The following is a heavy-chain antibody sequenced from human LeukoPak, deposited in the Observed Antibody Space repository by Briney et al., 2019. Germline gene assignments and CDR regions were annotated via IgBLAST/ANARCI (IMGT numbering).Heavy chain of an antibody. D-gene: IGHD3-9*01. Sequence: NPSETLSLTCTVSGGSIRSYYWNWIRQTPGKGLEWIGHIYYSGRVNYNPSLKSRVTISVDTSKNQCSLKLSSVTAADTAIYYCARDPEDDLLAAFDIWGQGTMVTVSS. CDR1: GGSIRSYY. CDR3: ARDPEDDLLAAFDI. CDR2: IYYSGRV. J-gene: IGHJ3*02. V-gene: IGHV4-59*01.